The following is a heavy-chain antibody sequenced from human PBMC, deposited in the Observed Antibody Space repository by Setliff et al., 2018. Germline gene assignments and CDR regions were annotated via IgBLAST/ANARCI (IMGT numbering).Heavy chain of an antibody. CDR2: IYHSGST. J-gene: IGHJ6*02. CDR1: GGSISSSSYY. Sequence: SETLSLTCTVSGGSISSSSYYWGWVRQPPGKGLEWIGEIYHSGSTKYNPSLKSRVTISVDKSKNQFSLKLSSVTAADTAVYYCARSSYSGSYLNVWGQGTTVTVSS. CDR3: ARSSYSGSYLNV. V-gene: IGHV4-39*07. D-gene: IGHD1-26*01.